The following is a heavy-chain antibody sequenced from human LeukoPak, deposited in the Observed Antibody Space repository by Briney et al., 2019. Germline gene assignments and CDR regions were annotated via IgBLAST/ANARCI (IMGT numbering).Heavy chain of an antibody. D-gene: IGHD1-14*01. Sequence: ASVTVSFTASGYTFTVYFMHWVRQAPGQGLERMGWINPNIGATKYAQKFQGRVTMTRHTSISTAYMELSRLRSDDTAVYYCARGQLTDDLDYWGQGTLVTVSS. CDR1: GYTFTVYF. J-gene: IGHJ4*02. CDR3: ARGQLTDDLDY. CDR2: INPNIGAT. V-gene: IGHV1-2*02.